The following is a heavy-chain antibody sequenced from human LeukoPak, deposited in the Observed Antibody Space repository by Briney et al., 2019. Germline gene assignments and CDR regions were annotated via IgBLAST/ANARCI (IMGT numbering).Heavy chain of an antibody. CDR2: ISGSGGST. CDR3: AKDHNNLLWFGDSPEAARAFDI. CDR1: GFTFSSYA. Sequence: PGGSLRLSCAASGFTFSSYAMSWVRQAPGKGLEWVSAISGSGGSTYYADSVKGRFTISRDNSKNTLYLQMNSLRAEDTAVYYCAKDHNNLLWFGDSPEAARAFDIWGQGTMVTVSS. V-gene: IGHV3-23*01. D-gene: IGHD3-10*01. J-gene: IGHJ3*02.